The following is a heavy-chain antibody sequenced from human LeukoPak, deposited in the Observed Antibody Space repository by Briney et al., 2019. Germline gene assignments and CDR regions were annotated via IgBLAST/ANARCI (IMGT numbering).Heavy chain of an antibody. CDR1: GFTFSSYA. CDR3: AKAPAGLRYYFDY. CDR2: ISYDGSNK. J-gene: IGHJ4*02. Sequence: GGSLRLSCAASGFTFSSYAMHWVRQAPGKGLEWVAVISYDGSNKYYADSVKGRFTISRDNSKNTLYLQMNSLRAEDTAVYYCAKAPAGLRYYFDYWGQGTLVTVSS. D-gene: IGHD3-22*01. V-gene: IGHV3-30*04.